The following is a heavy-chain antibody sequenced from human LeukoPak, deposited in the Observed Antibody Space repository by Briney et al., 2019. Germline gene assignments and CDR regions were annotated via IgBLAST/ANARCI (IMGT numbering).Heavy chain of an antibody. V-gene: IGHV3-30-3*01. CDR3: ARDVGRDTITTEIEY. Sequence: GGSLRLSCAASGFTFSSYWMHWVRQAPGKGLEWVAVISSDGNKKNYADSVKGRFTISKDSSKNTLYLQMNTLRAEDTALYYCARDVGRDTITTEIEYWGQGTLVTVSS. CDR1: GFTFSSYW. J-gene: IGHJ4*02. D-gene: IGHD4-11*01. CDR2: ISSDGNKK.